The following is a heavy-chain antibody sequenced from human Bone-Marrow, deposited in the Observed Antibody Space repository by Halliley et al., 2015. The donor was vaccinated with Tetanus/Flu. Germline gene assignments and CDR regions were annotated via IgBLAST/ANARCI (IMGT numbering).Heavy chain of an antibody. D-gene: IGHD2-15*01. J-gene: IGHJ5*02. CDR2: INHSGTT. CDR3: ASQVAATVTS. V-gene: IGHV4-34*01. Sequence: GLGWIGEINHSGTTNYNPSLKSRVPISVATPKTQFSLKMKSVTAADTAVYYCASQVAATVTSWGQGTLVTVSS.